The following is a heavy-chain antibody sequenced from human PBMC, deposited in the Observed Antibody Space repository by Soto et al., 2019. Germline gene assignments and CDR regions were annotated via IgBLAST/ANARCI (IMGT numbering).Heavy chain of an antibody. CDR1: GFTFSSYA. CDR2: ISGSGGST. D-gene: IGHD3-3*01. Sequence: PGGSLRLSCAAPGFTFSSYAMSWVRQAPGKGLEWVSAISGSGGSTYYADSVKGRFTISRDNSKNTLYLQMNSLRAEDTAVYYCAKDVPEWLPRTINWFDPWGQGTLVTVSS. CDR3: AKDVPEWLPRTINWFDP. J-gene: IGHJ5*02. V-gene: IGHV3-23*01.